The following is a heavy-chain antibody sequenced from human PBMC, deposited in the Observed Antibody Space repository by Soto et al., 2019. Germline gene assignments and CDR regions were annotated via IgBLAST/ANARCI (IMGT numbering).Heavy chain of an antibody. CDR3: AKINCSGGSCYPFGGMDV. Sequence: PGGSLRLSCAASGFTFSSYGMHWVRQAPGKGLEWVAVIWYDGSNKYYADSVKGRFTISRDNSKNTLYLQMNSLRAEDTAVYYCAKINCSGGSCYPFGGMDVWGQGTTVTVSS. CDR1: GFTFSSYG. J-gene: IGHJ6*02. V-gene: IGHV3-30*02. D-gene: IGHD2-15*01. CDR2: IWYDGSNK.